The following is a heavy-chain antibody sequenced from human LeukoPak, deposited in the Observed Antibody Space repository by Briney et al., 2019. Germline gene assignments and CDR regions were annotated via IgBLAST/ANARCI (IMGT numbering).Heavy chain of an antibody. CDR2: IRSKANSYAT. CDR3: TSHTSPGGQYYYYYYGMDV. J-gene: IGHJ6*02. CDR1: GFTFSGSA. V-gene: IGHV3-73*01. D-gene: IGHD3-10*01. Sequence: PGGSLKLSCAASGFTFSGSAMHWVRQASGKGLEWVGRIRSKANSYATADAASVKGRFTISRDDSKNTAYLQMNSLNTEDTAVYYCTSHTSPGGQYYYYYYGMDVWGQGTTVTVSS.